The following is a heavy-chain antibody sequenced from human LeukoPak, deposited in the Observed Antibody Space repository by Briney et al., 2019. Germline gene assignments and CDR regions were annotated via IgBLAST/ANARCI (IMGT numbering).Heavy chain of an antibody. V-gene: IGHV3-48*03. CDR2: ISSSGSTI. J-gene: IGHJ4*02. Sequence: GGSLRLSCAASGFTFSSYEMNWVRQAPGKGLEWVSYISSSGSTICYADSVKGRFTISRDNAKNSLYLQMNSLRAEDTAVYYCARDSLHYYDSSGYFFFDYWGQGTLVTVSS. D-gene: IGHD3-22*01. CDR3: ARDSLHYYDSSGYFFFDY. CDR1: GFTFSSYE.